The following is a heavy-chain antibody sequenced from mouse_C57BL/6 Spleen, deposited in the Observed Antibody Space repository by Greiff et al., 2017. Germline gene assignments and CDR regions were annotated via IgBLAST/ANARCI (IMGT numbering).Heavy chain of an antibody. CDR3: AIPYYYGSSYWYFDV. CDR1: GYTFTDYY. CDR2: INPNNGGT. D-gene: IGHD1-1*01. V-gene: IGHV1-26*01. J-gene: IGHJ1*03. Sequence: EVQLQQSGPELVKPGASVKISCKASGYTFTDYYMNWVKQSHGKSLEWIGDINPNNGGTSYNQKFKGKATLTVDKSSRTAYMELRSLTSEDSAVYYCAIPYYYGSSYWYFDVWGTGTTVTVSS.